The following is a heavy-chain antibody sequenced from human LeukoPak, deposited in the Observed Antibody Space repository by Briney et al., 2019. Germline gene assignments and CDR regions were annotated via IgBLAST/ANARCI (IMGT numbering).Heavy chain of an antibody. CDR3: AKLGGYSGYDLSV. V-gene: IGHV3-30*02. Sequence: GGSLRLSCAASGFSFSNYGMHWVRQAPGKGLEWVAFIRDDGSNEYYADSVKGRFIISRDNSKNTLYLQMSSLRPEDTAVYYCAKLGGYSGYDLSVWGQGILVTVSS. CDR2: IRDDGSNE. CDR1: GFSFSNYG. D-gene: IGHD5-12*01. J-gene: IGHJ4*02.